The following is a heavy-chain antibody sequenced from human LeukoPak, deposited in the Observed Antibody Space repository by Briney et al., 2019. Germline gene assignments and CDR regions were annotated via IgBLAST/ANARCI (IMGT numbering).Heavy chain of an antibody. CDR3: ARGGDWLFDY. Sequence: SETLSLTCTVSGGSIRSSYYYWGWVRQPPGKGLEWIGEIHHSKSSNYYPSLKSRVTISVDKSKNQFSLELNSVTAADTAVYYCARGGDWLFDYWGQGILVTVSS. J-gene: IGHJ4*02. CDR1: GGSIRSSYYY. V-gene: IGHV4-39*07. D-gene: IGHD2-21*02. CDR2: IHHSKSS.